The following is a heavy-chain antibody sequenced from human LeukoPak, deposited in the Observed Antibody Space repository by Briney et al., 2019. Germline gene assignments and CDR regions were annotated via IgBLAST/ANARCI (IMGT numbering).Heavy chain of an antibody. D-gene: IGHD3-9*01. CDR3: AKSEGYFDWLLSSDY. CDR2: ISSSGDST. V-gene: IGHV3-23*01. J-gene: IGHJ4*02. CDR1: GFSFSTYA. Sequence: SGGSLRLSCAASGFSFSTYAMSWVRQAPGKGLEWVSSISSSGDSTYYADAVKGRFTISRDNSKNTLYLQMNSLRAEDTAVYYCAKSEGYFDWLLSSDYWGQGTLVTVSS.